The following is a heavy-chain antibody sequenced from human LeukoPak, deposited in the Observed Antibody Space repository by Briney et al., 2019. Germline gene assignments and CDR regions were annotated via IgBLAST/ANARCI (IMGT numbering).Heavy chain of an antibody. J-gene: IGHJ4*02. D-gene: IGHD6-19*01. V-gene: IGHV3-23*01. CDR2: IGGSGGST. CDR1: GFTFSSYA. Sequence: KAGGSLRLSCAASGFTFSSYAMSWVRQAPGKGLEWVSGIGGSGGSTYYADSVKGRFTISRDNSKNTLYLQTNSLRAEDTAVYYCARSVAVAGTYRLFDYWGQGTLVTVSS. CDR3: ARSVAVAGTYRLFDY.